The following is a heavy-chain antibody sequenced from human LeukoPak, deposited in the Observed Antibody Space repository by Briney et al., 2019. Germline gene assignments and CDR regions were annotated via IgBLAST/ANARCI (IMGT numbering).Heavy chain of an antibody. CDR1: GFTFSSYS. V-gene: IGHV3-21*01. CDR2: ISSSSSYI. Sequence: GGSLRLSCAASGFTFSSYSMNWVRQAPGKGLEWVSSISSSSSYIYYADSVKGRFTISRDNAKNSLYLQMNSLRAEDTAVYYCARERVGYSDGATCFDYWGQGTLVTVSS. J-gene: IGHJ4*02. CDR3: ARERVGYSDGATCFDY. D-gene: IGHD5-18*01.